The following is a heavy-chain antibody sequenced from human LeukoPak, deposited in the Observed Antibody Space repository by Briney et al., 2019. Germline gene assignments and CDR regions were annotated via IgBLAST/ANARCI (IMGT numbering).Heavy chain of an antibody. CDR2: IIPIFGTA. D-gene: IGHD1-26*01. Sequence: SVTVSCTASGGTFSSYAISWVRQAPGQGLEWMGGIIPIFGTANYAQKFQGRVTITADESTSTAYMELSSLRSEDTAVYYCARDRIPNGRTNDYYYYGMDVWGQGTTVTVSS. CDR1: GGTFSSYA. CDR3: ARDRIPNGRTNDYYYYGMDV. J-gene: IGHJ6*02. V-gene: IGHV1-69*13.